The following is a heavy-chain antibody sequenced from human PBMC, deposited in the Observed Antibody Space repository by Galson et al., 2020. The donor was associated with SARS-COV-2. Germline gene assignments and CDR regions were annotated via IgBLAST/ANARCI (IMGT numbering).Heavy chain of an antibody. D-gene: IGHD6-13*01. CDR3: AKDLLIAAAGTYYYYGMDV. Sequence: LSLTCAASGFSFSSYAMSWVPQAPGKGLEWVSAISGSGGSTYYADSVKGRFAISRDNSKNTLYLQMNSLRAEDTAVYYCAKDLLIAAAGTYYYYGMDVWGQGTTVTVSS. CDR2: ISGSGGST. CDR1: GFSFSSYA. V-gene: IGHV3-23*01. J-gene: IGHJ6*02.